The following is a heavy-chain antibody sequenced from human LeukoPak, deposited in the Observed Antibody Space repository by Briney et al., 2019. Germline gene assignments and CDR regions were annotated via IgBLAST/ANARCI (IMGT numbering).Heavy chain of an antibody. V-gene: IGHV3-74*01. CDR1: GFTFSSYW. Sequence: GGSLRLSCAASGFTFSSYWMHWVRQAPGKGLVWVSRINSDGSSTSYADSVKGRFTISRDNAKNTLYLQMNSLRAEDTAVYYCAKSYSSTCFDYWGQGTLVTVSS. D-gene: IGHD6-13*01. CDR3: AKSYSSTCFDY. CDR2: INSDGSST. J-gene: IGHJ4*02.